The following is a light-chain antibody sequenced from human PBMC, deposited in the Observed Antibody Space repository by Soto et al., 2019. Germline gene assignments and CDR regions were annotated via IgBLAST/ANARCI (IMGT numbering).Light chain of an antibody. J-gene: IGLJ2*01. CDR1: SSDVGGYNY. CDR2: EVS. CDR3: SSYAGSNNLGV. V-gene: IGLV2-8*01. Sequence: QSALTQPPSASGSPGQSVTISCTGTSSDVGGYNYVSWYQQHPGKAPKLMIYEVSKRPSGVPDRFSGSKSGNTASLTVSGLQAEDVADYYCSSYAGSNNLGVFGGGTQLTVL.